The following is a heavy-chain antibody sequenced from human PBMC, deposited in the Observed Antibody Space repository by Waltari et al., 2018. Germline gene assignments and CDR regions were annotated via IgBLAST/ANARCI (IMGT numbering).Heavy chain of an antibody. CDR2: SRGSGAGT. CDR3: AKPSTGDAFHV. J-gene: IGHJ3*01. V-gene: IGHV3-23*01. Sequence: EVQLLESGGDLVQPGGSLRLSCAASGFNLRSYAMSWVRQAPGVGLEWVSDSRGSGAGTNYAESVKGRFTISRDNFKNILFLQMDSLRVEDTALYYCAKPSTGDAFHVWGQGTMVIVSS. CDR1: GFNLRSYA.